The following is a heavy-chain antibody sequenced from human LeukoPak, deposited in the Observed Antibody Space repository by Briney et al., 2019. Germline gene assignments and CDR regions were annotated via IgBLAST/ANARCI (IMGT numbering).Heavy chain of an antibody. Sequence: PSETLSLTCTVSGGSMSSFYWSWIRQTPGKGLEWIGYIYYRGSTNYNPSLKSRVTISVDSSKNQFSLKLSSVTAADTAVYHCARLTDYGANSPFNYFDLWGRGTLVTVSS. CDR2: IYYRGST. CDR3: ARLTDYGANSPFNYFDL. J-gene: IGHJ2*01. D-gene: IGHD4-23*01. CDR1: GGSMSSFY. V-gene: IGHV4-59*08.